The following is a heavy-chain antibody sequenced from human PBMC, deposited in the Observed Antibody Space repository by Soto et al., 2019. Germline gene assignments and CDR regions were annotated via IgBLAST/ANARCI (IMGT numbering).Heavy chain of an antibody. J-gene: IGHJ4*02. Sequence: PSETLSLTCTVSGGSISSYYWSWIRQPPGKGLEWIGYIYYSGSTNYNPSLKSRVTISVDTSKNQFSLKLSSVTAADTAVYYCARVLLGSGLFDYWGQGTLVTVSS. V-gene: IGHV4-59*01. CDR3: ARVLLGSGLFDY. CDR1: GGSISSYY. D-gene: IGHD6-19*01. CDR2: IYYSGST.